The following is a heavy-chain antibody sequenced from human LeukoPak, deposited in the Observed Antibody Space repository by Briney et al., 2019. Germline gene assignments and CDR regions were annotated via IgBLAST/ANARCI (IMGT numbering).Heavy chain of an antibody. CDR1: GYTFTGYY. D-gene: IGHD5-18*01. J-gene: IGHJ6*02. V-gene: IGHV1-3*01. CDR2: INAGNGNT. Sequence: ASVKVSCKASGYTFTGYYMHWVRQAPGQRLEWMGWINAGNGNTKYSQKFQGRVTITRDTSASTAYMELSSLRSEDTAVYYCASHFDTAMDHGYYYYYGMDVWGQGTTVTVSS. CDR3: ASHFDTAMDHGYYYYYGMDV.